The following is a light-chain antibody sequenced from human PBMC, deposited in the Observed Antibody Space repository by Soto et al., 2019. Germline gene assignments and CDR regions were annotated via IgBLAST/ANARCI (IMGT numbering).Light chain of an antibody. J-gene: IGLJ3*02. CDR3: SSYTSRSTLSWV. V-gene: IGLV2-14*01. CDR2: EVS. CDR1: ISDVGGYNY. Sequence: QSALTQPASVSGSPGQSITISCTGTISDVGGYNYVSWYQQRPGKAPKLMIYEVSNRPSGVSHRFSGSKSGNTASLTISGLQAEDEADYYCSSYTSRSTLSWVFGGGTKLTVL.